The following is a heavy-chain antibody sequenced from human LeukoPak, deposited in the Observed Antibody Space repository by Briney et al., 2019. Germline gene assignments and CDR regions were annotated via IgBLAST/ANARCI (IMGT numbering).Heavy chain of an antibody. D-gene: IGHD6-19*01. J-gene: IGHJ4*02. CDR3: ARSSGWYFYYFDY. CDR2: IYYSGST. CDR1: GGSISSYY. Sequence: SETLSLTCTVSGGSISSYYWSWIRQPPGKGLEWIGYIYYSGSTNYNPPLKSRVTISVDTSKNQFSLKLSSVTAADTAVYYCARSSGWYFYYFDYWGQGTLVTVSS. V-gene: IGHV4-59*01.